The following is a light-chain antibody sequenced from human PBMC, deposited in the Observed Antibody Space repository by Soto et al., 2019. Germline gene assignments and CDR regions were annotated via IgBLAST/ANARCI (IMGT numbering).Light chain of an antibody. Sequence: DIQMTQSPSSLSASVGDRVTITCRASQIISSYLNWYQQKPGKAPKLLIYAASSLQSGVPSRFSGSGSGTDFTLTISSLQPADLATYYCQQSYSTPRTFGQGTKVEIK. CDR3: QQSYSTPRT. CDR1: QIISSY. CDR2: AAS. J-gene: IGKJ1*01. V-gene: IGKV1-39*01.